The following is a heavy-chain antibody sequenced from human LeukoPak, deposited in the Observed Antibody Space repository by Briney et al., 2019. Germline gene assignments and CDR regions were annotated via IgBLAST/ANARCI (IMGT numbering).Heavy chain of an antibody. CDR2: ISYDGSNK. CDR3: ARIAGSVITEDYYFDY. CDR1: GFTFGSYA. D-gene: IGHD3-22*01. Sequence: GRSLRLSCAASGFTFGSYAMHWVRQAPGKGLEWVAVISYDGSNKYYADSVKGRFTISRDNSKNTLYLQMNSLRAEDTAVYYCARIAGSVITEDYYFDYWGQGTLVTVSS. J-gene: IGHJ4*02. V-gene: IGHV3-30-3*01.